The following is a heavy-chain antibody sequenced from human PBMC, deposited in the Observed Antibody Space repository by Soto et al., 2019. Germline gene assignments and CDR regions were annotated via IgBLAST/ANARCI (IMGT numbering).Heavy chain of an antibody. CDR3: ARLLSGAYASPYSSGREV. V-gene: IGHV2-70*01. Sequence: SGPTLVNPTQTLTLTCTFSGFSLSTSGMCVSWIRHPPGKALQWLALIDWDDDKYYSTSLKTRLTISNYTSKNQVVLTMTNMDPVDPATYYCARLLSGAYASPYSSGREVWGSGT. J-gene: IGHJ6*04. CDR2: IDWDDDK. D-gene: IGHD5-12*01. CDR1: GFSLSTSGMC.